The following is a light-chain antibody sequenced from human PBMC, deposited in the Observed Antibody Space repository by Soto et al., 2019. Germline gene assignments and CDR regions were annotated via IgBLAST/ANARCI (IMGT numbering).Light chain of an antibody. V-gene: IGLV1-51*01. Sequence: QSVLTQPPSVSAAPGQKVTISCSGRSSNIGNNYVSWYQQLPGTAPKLLIYDNDKRPSGIPDRFSGSKSGTSATLGITGLQTGDEADYYCGPWDTSLSARVVGNGNRSPS. CDR2: DND. CDR1: SSNIGNNY. CDR3: GPWDTSLSARV. J-gene: IGLJ1*01.